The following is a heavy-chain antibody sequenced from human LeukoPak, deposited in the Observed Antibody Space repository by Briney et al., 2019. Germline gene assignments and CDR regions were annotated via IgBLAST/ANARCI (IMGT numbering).Heavy chain of an antibody. CDR3: ARDENDILTGSDY. J-gene: IGHJ4*02. D-gene: IGHD3-9*01. Sequence: GGSLRLSYAASGFTFSSYAMHWVRQAPGKGLEWVAVISYDGSNKYYADSVKGRFTISRDNSKNTLYLQMNSLRAEDTAVYYCARDENDILTGSDYWGQGTLVTVSS. CDR1: GFTFSSYA. V-gene: IGHV3-30*04. CDR2: ISYDGSNK.